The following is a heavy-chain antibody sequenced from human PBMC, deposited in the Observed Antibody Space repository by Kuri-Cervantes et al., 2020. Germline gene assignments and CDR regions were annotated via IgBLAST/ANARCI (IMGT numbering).Heavy chain of an antibody. V-gene: IGHV3-7*01. CDR3: ARAGGGGVDY. D-gene: IGHD2-15*01. CDR2: IKEDGSVK. Sequence: GGSLRLSCAASGFPLSNWWMTWVRQVPGKGLEWVANIKEDGSVKQYVDSVMGRFTISRDNSKNTLYLQMNSLRAEDTAVYYCARAGGGGVDYWGQGTLVTVSS. CDR1: GFPLSNWW. J-gene: IGHJ4*02.